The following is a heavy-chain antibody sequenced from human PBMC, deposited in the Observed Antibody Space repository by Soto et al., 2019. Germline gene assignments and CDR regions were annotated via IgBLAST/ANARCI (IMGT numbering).Heavy chain of an antibody. CDR2: ISSSSSTI. Sequence: EVQLVESGGGLIQPGGSLRLSCAASGFTFSTYSMNWVRQAPGKGLEWVSYISSSSSTIYYADSVKGRFTISRDNAKNSLYLQMNSLRDEDTAVYYRARVEQQLERDYYYYGMDVWGQGSTVTVSS. V-gene: IGHV3-48*02. D-gene: IGHD6-13*01. CDR3: ARVEQQLERDYYYYGMDV. CDR1: GFTFSTYS. J-gene: IGHJ6*02.